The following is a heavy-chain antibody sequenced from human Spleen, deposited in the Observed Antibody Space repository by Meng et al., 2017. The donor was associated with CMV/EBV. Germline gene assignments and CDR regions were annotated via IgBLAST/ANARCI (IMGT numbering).Heavy chain of an antibody. CDR1: GGTFSSYA. V-gene: IGHV1-2*02. CDR2: INPNRGNT. D-gene: IGHD3/OR15-3a*01. Sequence: ASVKVSCKASGGTFSSYAISWVRQAPGQGLEWMGWINPNRGNTNYAQRFQGRVTMTRDTSINTTYMELSRLRSDDTAVYYCARERGLGFRGLNDALDIWGQGTTVTVSS. J-gene: IGHJ3*02. CDR3: ARERGLGFRGLNDALDI.